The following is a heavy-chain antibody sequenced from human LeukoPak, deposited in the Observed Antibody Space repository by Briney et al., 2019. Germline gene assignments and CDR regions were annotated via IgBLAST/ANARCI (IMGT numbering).Heavy chain of an antibody. V-gene: IGHV3-23*01. D-gene: IGHD3-16*01. CDR1: GFTFSNYA. J-gene: IGHJ4*02. CDR3: AKVTGGDMITYGGLDY. Sequence: GGSLRLSCAASGFTFSNYAMSWVRQAPGKGLEWVSAISGNGGSTYYTDSVKGRFTISRDNSKNTLYLQMNSLRAEDTAIYYCAKVTGGDMITYGGLDYWGQGTLVTVSS. CDR2: ISGNGGST.